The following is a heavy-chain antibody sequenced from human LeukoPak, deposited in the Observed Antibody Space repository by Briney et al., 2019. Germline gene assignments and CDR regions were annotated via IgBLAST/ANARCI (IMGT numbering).Heavy chain of an antibody. CDR1: GYTLTELS. V-gene: IGHV1-24*01. CDR2: FDPEDGET. Sequence: ASVKVSCKVSGYTLTELSMHWVRQAPGKGLEWMGGFDPEDGETIYAQKFQGRVTMTEDTSTDTAYMELSSLRSEDTAVYYCATVRPIASYDSSGYYYGEFDYWGQGTLVTVSS. J-gene: IGHJ4*02. D-gene: IGHD3-22*01. CDR3: ATVRPIASYDSSGYYYGEFDY.